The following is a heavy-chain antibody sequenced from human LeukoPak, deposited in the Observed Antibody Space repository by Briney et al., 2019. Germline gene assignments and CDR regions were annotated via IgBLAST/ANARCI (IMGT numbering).Heavy chain of an antibody. Sequence: ASVKVSCKASGHTFTTYYVHLVRQAPGQGLEWMGVINPSGDGTNYPQRFQGRVTLTRDTSTSTVYMELTCLRSEDTAMYYCAKETPNTGWFDPWGQGTLVTVSS. D-gene: IGHD1-14*01. CDR2: INPSGDGT. J-gene: IGHJ5*02. CDR1: GHTFTTYY. CDR3: AKETPNTGWFDP. V-gene: IGHV1-46*01.